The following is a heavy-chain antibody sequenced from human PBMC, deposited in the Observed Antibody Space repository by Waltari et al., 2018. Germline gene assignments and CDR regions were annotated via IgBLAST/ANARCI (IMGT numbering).Heavy chain of an antibody. Sequence: QVQLQESGPGLVKPSETLSLTCTVSGGSISSYYWSWIRQPAGKGLEWIGRIYTSGITNYNPSRKGRVTMSVDTSNNQFSLKLSSVTAADTAVYYCAREDYYYYYGMDVWGQGTTVTVSS. CDR1: GGSISSYY. J-gene: IGHJ6*02. CDR2: IYTSGIT. CDR3: AREDYYYYYGMDV. V-gene: IGHV4-4*07.